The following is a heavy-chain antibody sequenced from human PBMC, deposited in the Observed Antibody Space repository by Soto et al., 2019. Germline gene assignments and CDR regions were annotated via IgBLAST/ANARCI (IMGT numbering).Heavy chain of an antibody. CDR3: ASLPEITIFGVVTTDFDY. CDR2: ISSSSSYI. CDR1: GFTFSSYS. Sequence: PXGSLSLSCAASGFTFSSYSMNWVRQAPGNGLEWVSSISSSSSYIYYADSVKGRFTISRDNAKNSLYLQMNSLRAEDTAVYYCASLPEITIFGVVTTDFDYWGQGALVTVSS. D-gene: IGHD3-3*01. J-gene: IGHJ4*02. V-gene: IGHV3-21*01.